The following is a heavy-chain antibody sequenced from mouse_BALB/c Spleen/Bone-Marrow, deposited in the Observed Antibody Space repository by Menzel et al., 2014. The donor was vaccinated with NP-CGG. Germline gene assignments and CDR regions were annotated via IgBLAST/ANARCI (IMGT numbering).Heavy chain of an antibody. CDR2: FYPGSGSI. V-gene: IGHV1-62-2*01. Sequence: SGAGLVKPGASVKLSCKASGYTFXEYIIHWVKQRSGQGLEWIGWFYPGSGSIKYNEKFKDKATLTADKSSSTVYMELSRLTSEDSAVYFCARHEGGEMGFDYWGQGTTLTVSS. J-gene: IGHJ2*01. CDR1: GYTFXEYI. CDR3: ARHEGGEMGFDY. D-gene: IGHD2-3*01.